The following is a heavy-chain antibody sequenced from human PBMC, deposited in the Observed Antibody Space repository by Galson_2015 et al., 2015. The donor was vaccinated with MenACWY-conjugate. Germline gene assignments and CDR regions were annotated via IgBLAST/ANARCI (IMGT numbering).Heavy chain of an antibody. CDR2: INPSGGST. V-gene: IGHV1-46*01. J-gene: IGHJ5*02. CDR1: GYTFTSYY. D-gene: IGHD2-15*01. Sequence: SVKVSCKASGYTFTSYYMHWVRQAPGQGLEWMGIINPSGGSTSYAQKFQGRVTMTRDTSTSTVYMELSSLRSEDTAVYYCAVKGGYCNGGSCYQGYSGDWFDPWGQGTLVTVSS. CDR3: AVKGGYCNGGSCYQGYSGDWFDP.